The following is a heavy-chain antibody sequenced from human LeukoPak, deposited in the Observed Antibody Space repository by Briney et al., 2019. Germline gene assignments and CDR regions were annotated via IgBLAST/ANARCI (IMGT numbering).Heavy chain of an antibody. Sequence: GGSLRLSCAASGFTFDDYAMHWVRQAPGKGLEWVSGISWNSGSIGYADSVKGRFTISRDNAKNSLYLQMNGLRAEDTALYYCAKARRPYNWNYFDYWGQGTLVTVSS. D-gene: IGHD1-20*01. CDR3: AKARRPYNWNYFDY. V-gene: IGHV3-9*01. CDR1: GFTFDDYA. CDR2: ISWNSGSI. J-gene: IGHJ4*02.